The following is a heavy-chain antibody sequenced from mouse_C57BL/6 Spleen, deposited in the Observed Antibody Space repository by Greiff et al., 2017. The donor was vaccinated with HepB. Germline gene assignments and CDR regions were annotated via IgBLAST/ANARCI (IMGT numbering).Heavy chain of an antibody. D-gene: IGHD1-1*01. J-gene: IGHJ2*01. V-gene: IGHV1-82*01. CDR2: IYPGDGDT. CDR1: GYAFSSSW. CDR3: ARSSYYYGSSYTYYFDY. Sequence: VKLQQSGPELVKPGASVKISCKASGYAFSSSWMHWVKQRPGKGLEWIGRIYPGDGDTKYNGKFKGKATLTADKSSSTAYMQLSSLTSEDSAVYFCARSSYYYGSSYTYYFDYWGQGTTLTVSS.